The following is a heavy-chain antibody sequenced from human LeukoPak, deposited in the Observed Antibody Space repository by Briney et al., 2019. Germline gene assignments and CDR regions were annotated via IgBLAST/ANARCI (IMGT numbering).Heavy chain of an antibody. D-gene: IGHD3-9*01. Sequence: ASVKVSCKASGGTFSSYAISWVRQAPGQGLEWMGGIIPIFGTANCAQKFQGRVTITADESTSTAYMELSSLRSEDTAVYYCARSYYDILGTDYGMDVWGQGTTVTVSS. V-gene: IGHV1-69*13. CDR2: IIPIFGTA. J-gene: IGHJ6*02. CDR1: GGTFSSYA. CDR3: ARSYYDILGTDYGMDV.